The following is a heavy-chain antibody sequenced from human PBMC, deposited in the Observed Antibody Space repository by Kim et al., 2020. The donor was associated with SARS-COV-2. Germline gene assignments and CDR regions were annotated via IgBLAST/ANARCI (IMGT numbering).Heavy chain of an antibody. CDR2: ISDSGSST. CDR3: VTWGFTSFCDPPYVL. V-gene: IGHV3-23*01. D-gene: IGHD3-10*01. CDR1: GFTFSSYA. Sequence: GGSLRLSCAASGFTFSSYAMGWIRQGPGEGLEWVSPISDSGSSTNYADSARGRFTTSRDNSNNTLFLQMNSLRAEDTAVYYCVTWGFTSFCDPPYVLWG. J-gene: IGHJ1*01.